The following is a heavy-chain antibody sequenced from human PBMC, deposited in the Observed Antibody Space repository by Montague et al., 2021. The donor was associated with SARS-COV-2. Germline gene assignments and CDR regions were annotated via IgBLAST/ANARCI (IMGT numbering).Heavy chain of an antibody. Sequence: PALVKATQTLTLTCTFSGFSLSTSGMRASWIRQPPGKALEWLARIDWDDYKFYSTSLKTRLTISKDTSKNQVVLTMTNMDPVDTATYYCARSYYDILTAYYTPFDYWGQGTLVTVSS. J-gene: IGHJ4*02. CDR3: ARSYYDILTAYYTPFDY. CDR2: IDWDDYK. V-gene: IGHV2-70*04. D-gene: IGHD3-9*01. CDR1: GFSLSTSGMR.